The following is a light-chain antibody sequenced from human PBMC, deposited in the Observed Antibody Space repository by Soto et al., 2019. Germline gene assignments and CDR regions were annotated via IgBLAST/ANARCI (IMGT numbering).Light chain of an antibody. J-gene: IGKJ4*01. CDR1: QSISSY. CDR3: QQSYSTPLT. CDR2: SAS. V-gene: IGKV1-39*01. Sequence: DIQMTQSPSSLSASVGDRVPITCRASQSISSYLNWYQQKPGEAPKLLIYSASNLQSGVPSRFSGSGSGTDFTLTISSLLPEDFATYYCQQSYSTPLTFGGGTKVDIK.